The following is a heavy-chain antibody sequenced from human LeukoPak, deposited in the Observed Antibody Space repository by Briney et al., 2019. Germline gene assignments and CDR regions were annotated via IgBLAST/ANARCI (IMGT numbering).Heavy chain of an antibody. CDR2: IMPNGETR. D-gene: IGHD2-15*01. J-gene: IGHJ3*02. V-gene: IGHV3-64*01. CDR1: GFSFSNYV. Sequence: PGASLRLSCAASGFSFSNYVMHWVRQAPGKGLEYVSAIMPNGETRGYANSMMGSFTISRDNSKNTLYRQMGSLRAEDMAIYYCARDRDGGFAFDIWGQGTLVTVSS. CDR3: ARDRDGGFAFDI.